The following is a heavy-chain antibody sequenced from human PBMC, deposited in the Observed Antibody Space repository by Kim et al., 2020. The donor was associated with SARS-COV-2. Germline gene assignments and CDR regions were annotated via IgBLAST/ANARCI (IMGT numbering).Heavy chain of an antibody. CDR3: ARDLVRALWFGEFIRWFDP. Sequence: ASVKVSCKASGYTFTSYAMNWVRQAPGQGLEWMGWINTNTGNPTYAQGLTGRFVFSLDISVSTAYLQTSSRKAEDTAVYYCARDLVRALWFGEFIRWFDPGGQGTLVTVSS. CDR2: INTNTGNP. J-gene: IGHJ5*02. CDR1: GYTFTSYA. V-gene: IGHV7-4-1*02. D-gene: IGHD3-10*01.